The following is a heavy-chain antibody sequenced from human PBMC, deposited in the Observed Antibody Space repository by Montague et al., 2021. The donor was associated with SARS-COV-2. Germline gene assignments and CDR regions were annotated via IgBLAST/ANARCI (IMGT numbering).Heavy chain of an antibody. CDR3: PKEGVGVGADGFDY. CDR1: GFTFSSYG. D-gene: IGHD2-15*01. CDR2: ISTTGTNT. V-gene: IGHV3-23*01. J-gene: IGHJ3*01. Sequence: SLRLSCAASGFTFSSYGMHWVRQAPGKGLEWVSAISTTGTNTYYADSVKGRFTISRDNSKNTLYLQLNSLRDEDTAVYYCPKEGVGVGADGFDYWGQGTMVTVSS.